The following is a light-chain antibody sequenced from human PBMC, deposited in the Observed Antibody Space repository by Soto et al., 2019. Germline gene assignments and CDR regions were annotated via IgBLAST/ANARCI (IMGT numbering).Light chain of an antibody. J-gene: IGKJ1*01. V-gene: IGKV1-5*03. Sequence: DIQMTQSPSTLSASVGDRVTITCRASQSISSWLAWYQQKPGKAPKLLIYKASSLESGVPSRFSGSGSGTEFTLTISSLQPDDFASYCCQQYISYPWTFGQGTKVDI. CDR1: QSISSW. CDR2: KAS. CDR3: QQYISYPWT.